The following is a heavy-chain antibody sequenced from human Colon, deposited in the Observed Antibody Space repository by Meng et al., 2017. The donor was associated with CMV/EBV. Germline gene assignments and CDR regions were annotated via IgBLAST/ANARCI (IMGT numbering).Heavy chain of an antibody. CDR2: IIPIFGTA. CDR1: GCTFSSYA. Sequence: SVKVSCKASGCTFSSYAISWVRQAPGQGLEWMGGIIPIFGTANYAQKFQGRVTITTDESTSTAYMELSSLKSEDTAVYYCSGTTKAEPSRNMVVTPFGWFDPWGQGTLVTVSS. J-gene: IGHJ5*02. CDR3: SGTTKAEPSRNMVVTPFGWFDP. D-gene: IGHD4-23*01. V-gene: IGHV1-69*05.